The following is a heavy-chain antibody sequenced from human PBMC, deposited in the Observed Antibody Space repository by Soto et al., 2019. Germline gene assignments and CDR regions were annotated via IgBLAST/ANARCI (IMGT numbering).Heavy chain of an antibody. D-gene: IGHD2-15*01. Sequence: SETLSLTCTVSGGSISSGDYYWSWIRQPPGKGLEWIGYIYYSGSTYYNPSLKSRVTISVDTSKNQFSLKLSSVTAADTAVYYCASGRWYYYFDYWGQGTLVTAPQ. V-gene: IGHV4-30-4*01. CDR2: IYYSGST. CDR1: GGSISSGDYY. CDR3: ASGRWYYYFDY. J-gene: IGHJ4*02.